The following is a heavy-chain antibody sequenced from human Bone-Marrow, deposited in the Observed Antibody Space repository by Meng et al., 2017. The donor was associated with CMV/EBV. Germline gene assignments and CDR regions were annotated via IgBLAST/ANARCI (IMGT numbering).Heavy chain of an antibody. V-gene: IGHV3-43*01. CDR2: ISWDGGST. CDR3: AKDRVSGSYVIGGGYYGMDV. J-gene: IGHJ6*02. Sequence: GESLKISCAASGFTFDDYTMHWVRQAPGKGLEWVSLISWDGGSTYYADSVKDRFTISRDNSKNSLYLQMNSLRTEDTALYYCAKDRVSGSYVIGGGYYGMDVWGQGTTVTVSS. D-gene: IGHD1-26*01. CDR1: GFTFDDYT.